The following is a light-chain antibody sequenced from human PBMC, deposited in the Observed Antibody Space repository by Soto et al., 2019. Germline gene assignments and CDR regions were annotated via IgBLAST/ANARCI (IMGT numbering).Light chain of an antibody. J-gene: IGLJ1*01. V-gene: IGLV2-14*01. Sequence: QSVLTQPASVSGSPGQSITISCTGTSSDVGGYNYVSWYQQHPGKAPKLMIYDVSNRPSGVSNRFSGSKSGNTASLTISGLQAEDEADYYCNSYTSSSTLFGTGTKVPV. CDR3: NSYTSSSTL. CDR2: DVS. CDR1: SSDVGGYNY.